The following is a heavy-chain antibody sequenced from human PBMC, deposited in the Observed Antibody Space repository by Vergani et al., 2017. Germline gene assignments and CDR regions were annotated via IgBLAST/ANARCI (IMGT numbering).Heavy chain of an antibody. D-gene: IGHD1-26*01. CDR2: ISGSGGST. CDR3: AKGGSSAMWPLYEFDY. J-gene: IGHJ4*02. Sequence: EVQLLESGGGLVQPGGSLRLSCAASGFTFSSYAMSWVRQAPGKGLEWVSAISGSGGSTYYADSVKGRFTISSDNSKNTLYLQMNRLRAEDTAVYYGAKGGSSAMWPLYEFDYWGQGALVTVSS. V-gene: IGHV3-23*01. CDR1: GFTFSSYA.